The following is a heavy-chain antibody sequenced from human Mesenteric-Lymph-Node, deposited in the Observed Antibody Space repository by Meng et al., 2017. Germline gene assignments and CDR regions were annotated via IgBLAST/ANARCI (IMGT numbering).Heavy chain of an antibody. Sequence: GESLKISCAASGFTFSNAWMNWVRQAPGKGPEWVGRIKSKTDGGTTDYAAPVKGRFTISRDNAKKSVYLEMNSLRAEDTAVYYCARDMMSVARHYLDCWGQGTLVTVSS. D-gene: IGHD5-12*01. CDR1: GFTFSNAW. J-gene: IGHJ4*02. CDR2: IKSKTDGGTT. CDR3: ARDMMSVARHYLDC. V-gene: IGHV3-15*01.